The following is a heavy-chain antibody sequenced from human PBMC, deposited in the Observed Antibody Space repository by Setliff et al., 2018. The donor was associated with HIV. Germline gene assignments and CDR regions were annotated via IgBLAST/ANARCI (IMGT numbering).Heavy chain of an antibody. CDR1: GGSISSGSYY. CDR3: ARRMIGGWRPAAHLLS. J-gene: IGHJ3*01. V-gene: IGHV4-61*01. D-gene: IGHD6-19*01. Sequence: NPSETLSLTCTVSGGSISSGSYYWSWIRQPPGKGLEWTGYIFYSGTTNYNPSLKSRVTMSVDASKNQFSLKLSSVTAADTAVYYCARRMIGGWRPAAHLLSWGQGTMVTVSS. CDR2: IFYSGTT.